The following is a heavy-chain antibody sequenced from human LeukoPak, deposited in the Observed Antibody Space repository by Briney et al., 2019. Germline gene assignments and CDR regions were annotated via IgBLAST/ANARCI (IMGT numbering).Heavy chain of an antibody. CDR3: ARERPTYGPTAHDAFDI. Sequence: PSETLSLTCTVSGGSISSYYWSWIRQPAGKGLEWIGRIYTSGSTNYNPSLKSRVTISVDTSKNQLSLKLSSVTAADTAVYYCARERPTYGPTAHDAFDIWGQGTMVTVSS. V-gene: IGHV4-4*07. J-gene: IGHJ3*02. CDR1: GGSISSYY. D-gene: IGHD3-10*01. CDR2: IYTSGST.